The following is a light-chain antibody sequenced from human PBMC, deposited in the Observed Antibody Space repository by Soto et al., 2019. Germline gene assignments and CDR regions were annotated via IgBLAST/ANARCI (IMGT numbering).Light chain of an antibody. V-gene: IGLV2-8*01. CDR2: EVS. Sequence: QSALTQPPSASGSPGQPVTISCTGTSSDVGGYNYVSWYQQHPGKAPKLMIYEVSKRPSGVPDRFSGSKSGNTASLTVSGLQADDEADYYCSSYAGSNNFVFGTGTKVTV. CDR1: SSDVGGYNY. CDR3: SSYAGSNNFV. J-gene: IGLJ1*01.